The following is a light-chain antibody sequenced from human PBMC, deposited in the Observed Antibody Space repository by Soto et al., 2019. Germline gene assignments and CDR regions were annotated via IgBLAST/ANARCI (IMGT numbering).Light chain of an antibody. CDR2: EGT. CDR1: SSDVGSYNL. Sequence: QSVLTQPASVSGSPGQSITISCTGTSSDVGSYNLVSWYQQHPGKAPKLMLYEGTKRPSGVSNRFSGSKSGNTASLTISGLQAEDEADYYCCSYAGSSFYVFGTGTKVTVL. CDR3: CSYAGSSFYV. V-gene: IGLV2-23*01. J-gene: IGLJ1*01.